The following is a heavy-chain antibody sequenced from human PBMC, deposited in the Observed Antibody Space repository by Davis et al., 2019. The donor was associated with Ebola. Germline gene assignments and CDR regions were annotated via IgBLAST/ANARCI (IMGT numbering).Heavy chain of an antibody. D-gene: IGHD6-13*01. CDR1: GGTFSSYA. J-gene: IGHJ4*02. CDR2: INPNSGGT. Sequence: ASVKVSCKASGGTFSSYAISWVRQAPGQGLEWMGWINPNSGGTNYAQEFQGRVTMTRDTSISTAYMELSRLRSDDTAVYYCANIAAAGELDYWGQGTLVTVSS. CDR3: ANIAAAGELDY. V-gene: IGHV1-2*02.